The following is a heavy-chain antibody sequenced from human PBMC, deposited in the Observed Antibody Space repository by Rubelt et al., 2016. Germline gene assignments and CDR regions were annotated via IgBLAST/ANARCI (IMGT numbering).Heavy chain of an antibody. CDR3: ARDASFSNWFDP. CDR2: ISGSAGMT. V-gene: IGHV3-23*01. Sequence: VGSLRLSCAASGFSFNTYAMSWVRQAPGKGLEWVSAISGSAGMTYYSDSVKGRFTISRDNSKNTLYLQMNSLRAEDTGVYYCARDASFSNWFDPWGQGTLVTVSS. CDR1: GFSFNTYA. J-gene: IGHJ5*02.